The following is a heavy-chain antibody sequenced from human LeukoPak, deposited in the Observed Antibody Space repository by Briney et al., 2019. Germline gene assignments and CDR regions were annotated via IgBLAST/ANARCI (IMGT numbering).Heavy chain of an antibody. J-gene: IGHJ4*02. D-gene: IGHD6-6*01. CDR3: ARGPNSNWSGLDF. V-gene: IGHV3-74*01. CDR1: GFSFSGHW. Sequence: GGSLRLSCTATGFSFSGHWMHWARQLPGKGLVWVSRISPTGSTTSYADSVKGRFTVSRDNAKNTLYLQVNNLRAEDTAVYYCARGPNSNWSGLDFWGQGTLLTVSS. CDR2: ISPTGSTT.